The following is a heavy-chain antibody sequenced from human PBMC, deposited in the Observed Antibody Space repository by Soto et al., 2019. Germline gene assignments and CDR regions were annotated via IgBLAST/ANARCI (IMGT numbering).Heavy chain of an antibody. CDR3: ARGGLHSSGWYGRDY. D-gene: IGHD6-19*01. J-gene: IGHJ4*02. Sequence: QVQLQQWGAGLLKPSETLSLTCAVYGGSFSGYYWSWIRQPPGKGLEWIGEINHSGSTNYNPSLKSRVTIAVDTSKNQFALKLSSVTGADTAVYYCARGGLHSSGWYGRDYWGRETLVTVSS. V-gene: IGHV4-34*01. CDR1: GGSFSGYY. CDR2: INHSGST.